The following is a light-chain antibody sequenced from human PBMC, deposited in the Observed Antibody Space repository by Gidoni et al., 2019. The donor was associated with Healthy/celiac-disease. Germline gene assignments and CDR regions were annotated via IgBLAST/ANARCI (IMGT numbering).Light chain of an antibody. V-gene: IGKV1-5*03. CDR3: QQYNIYYT. J-gene: IGKJ2*01. CDR1: QSIIRW. Sequence: DIQMTQSPSTLSACVGDRVTITCRASQSIIRWLAWYQQTPGKAPKLLIYKASSLESGVPSRFSGSGSGTEFTLTISSLQPDDFATYYCQQYNIYYTFGQGTKLEIK. CDR2: KAS.